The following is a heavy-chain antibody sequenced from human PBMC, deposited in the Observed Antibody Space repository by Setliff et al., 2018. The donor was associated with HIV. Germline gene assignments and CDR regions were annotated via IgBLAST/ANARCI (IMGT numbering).Heavy chain of an antibody. Sequence: GASVKVSCKPSGHTFTNYDIHWMRRATGQGLEWMGWMNPNSGVSGYALKFHDRVTMTRDTSITTAYMELSSLTSEDTAVYYCATRAYDSSGYLRSRVSGAALDIWGQGTMVTVSS. V-gene: IGHV1-8*01. J-gene: IGHJ3*02. CDR3: ATRAYDSSGYLRSRVSGAALDI. D-gene: IGHD3-22*01. CDR2: MNPNSGVS. CDR1: GHTFTNYD.